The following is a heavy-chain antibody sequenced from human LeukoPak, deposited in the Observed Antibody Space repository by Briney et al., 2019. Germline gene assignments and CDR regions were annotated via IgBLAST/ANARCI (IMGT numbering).Heavy chain of an antibody. D-gene: IGHD3-10*01. J-gene: IGHJ4*02. CDR3: ARRRSGADFAD. CDR1: GDGFTSYW. V-gene: IGHV5-51*01. Sequence: PAAAPQTSSWGAGDGFTSYWNGCGRRQPGKERLEWGGIYHGDSDTRYNPSLKSQVTISADKSINHSYLQLSCLTAADTAVYYCARRRSGADFADWGQGTLLTV. CDR2: IYHGDSDT.